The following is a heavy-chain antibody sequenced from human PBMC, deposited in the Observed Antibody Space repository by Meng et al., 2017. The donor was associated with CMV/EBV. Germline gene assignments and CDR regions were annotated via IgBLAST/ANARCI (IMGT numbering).Heavy chain of an antibody. D-gene: IGHD2-21*01. Sequence: CTVSGGSISSGGYYWSWIRQHPGKGLEWIGYIYYSGSTYYNPSLKSRVTISVDTSKNQFSLELSSVTAADTAVYYCARERILWWSIDYWGQGTLVTVSS. CDR2: IYYSGST. V-gene: IGHV4-31*03. J-gene: IGHJ4*02. CDR1: GGSISSGGYY. CDR3: ARERILWWSIDY.